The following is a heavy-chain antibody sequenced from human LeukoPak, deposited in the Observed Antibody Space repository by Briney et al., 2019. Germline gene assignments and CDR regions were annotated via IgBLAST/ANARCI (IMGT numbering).Heavy chain of an antibody. CDR1: GFTFSSYA. CDR3: AKDYYGSSGYLFDY. J-gene: IGHJ4*02. CDR2: ISYDGSNK. D-gene: IGHD3-22*01. Sequence: GGSLRLSCAASGFTFSSYAMHWVRQAPGKGLEWVAVISYDGSNKYYADSVRGRFTISRDNSKNTLYLQMNSLRAEDTAVYYCAKDYYGSSGYLFDYWGQGTLVIVSS. V-gene: IGHV3-30-3*01.